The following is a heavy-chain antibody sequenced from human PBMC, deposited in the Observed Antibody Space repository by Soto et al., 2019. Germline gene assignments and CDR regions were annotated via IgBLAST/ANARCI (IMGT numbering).Heavy chain of an antibody. CDR3: AKDGLRDTRKKIKYFPH. D-gene: IGHD5-18*01. Sequence: GGSLSLSCAASGFTFRSYGMHWVRQAPSKGLEWVAVIWYDGSNKYYADSVKGRFTISRDNSKNTLYLQMNSLRAQDTAVYYCAKDGLRDTRKKIKYFPHWGQGTLVPVSP. CDR2: IWYDGSNK. J-gene: IGHJ1*01. CDR1: GFTFRSYG. V-gene: IGHV3-33*06.